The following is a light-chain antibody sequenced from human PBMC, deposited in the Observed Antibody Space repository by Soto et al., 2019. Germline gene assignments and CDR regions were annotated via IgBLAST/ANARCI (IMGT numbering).Light chain of an antibody. J-gene: IGKJ1*01. CDR3: QQYYRWPQT. Sequence: EIVMTQSPATLSVSPGESATLSCRASQSLSFNLAWYQQKPGQAPRLLIYAASTRATGIPARFSGSGSGTEFTLTISSLQSEDFAVYYCQQYYRWPQTFGQGTKVEIK. CDR2: AAS. V-gene: IGKV3-15*01. CDR1: QSLSFN.